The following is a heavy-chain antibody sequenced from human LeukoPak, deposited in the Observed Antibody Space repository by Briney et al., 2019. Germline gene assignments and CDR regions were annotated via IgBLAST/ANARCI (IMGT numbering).Heavy chain of an antibody. CDR3: AKDRLSSSWYFGFDY. J-gene: IGHJ4*02. Sequence: GGSLRLSCAASGSTFSSYAMSWVRQAPGKGLEWVSTIDGSGVSTYYADSVKGRFTISRDNSKNTLYLQMNSLRAEDTAVYYCAKDRLSSSWYFGFDYWGQGTLVTVSS. CDR2: IDGSGVST. D-gene: IGHD6-13*01. V-gene: IGHV3-23*01. CDR1: GSTFSSYA.